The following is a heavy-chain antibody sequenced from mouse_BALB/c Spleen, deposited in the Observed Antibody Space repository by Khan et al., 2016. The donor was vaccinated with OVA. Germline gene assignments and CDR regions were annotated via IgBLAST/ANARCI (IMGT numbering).Heavy chain of an antibody. Sequence: QVQLQQSGPGLVAPSQSLSITCTISGFSLTNYGIHWVRQPPGKGLEWLVVIWSYGSSTYNSALKSRLTITKDNSRSQVFLKMNSLQTDDTAIYFCARQPYYHYNVMDYWGQGTSVTVSS. V-gene: IGHV2-6-1*01. CDR3: ARQPYYHYNVMDY. CDR2: IWSYGSS. J-gene: IGHJ4*01. D-gene: IGHD2-10*01. CDR1: GFSLTNYG.